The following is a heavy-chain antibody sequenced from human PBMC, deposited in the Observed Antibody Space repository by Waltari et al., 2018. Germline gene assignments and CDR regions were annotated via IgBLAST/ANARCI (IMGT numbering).Heavy chain of an antibody. CDR1: GFTFSSHW. CDR2: INNDGTGT. Sequence: EVQLVESGGGLVQPGGSLRLSCAASGFTFSSHWIHWVRQAPGKGLEWVSYINNDGTGTTYADSVKGRFTISRDNANNMLYLQMISLRAEDTAVYYCARGGWGAVDYWGQGSLVTVSS. D-gene: IGHD7-27*01. J-gene: IGHJ4*02. CDR3: ARGGWGAVDY. V-gene: IGHV3-74*01.